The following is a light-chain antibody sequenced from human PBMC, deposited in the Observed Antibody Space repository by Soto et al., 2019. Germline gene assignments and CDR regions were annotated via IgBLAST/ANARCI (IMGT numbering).Light chain of an antibody. Sequence: EIVLTQSPGTLSLSPGERATLSCRASQSVSSSYFGWYQQKPGQAPRLLIYGASSRAPGIPDRFSGSGSGTHYTLTISKLEPEDFAVYYCQQCCSSVSFGGGTKVEIK. J-gene: IGKJ4*01. CDR2: GAS. V-gene: IGKV3-20*01. CDR3: QQCCSSVS. CDR1: QSVSSSY.